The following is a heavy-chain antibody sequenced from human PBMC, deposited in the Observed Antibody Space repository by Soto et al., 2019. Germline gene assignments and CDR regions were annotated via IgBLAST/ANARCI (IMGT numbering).Heavy chain of an antibody. V-gene: IGHV3-11*01. CDR2: ISSSGSTI. CDR3: ARDLEYSSSSVGY. CDR1: GFTFSDYY. Sequence: GGSLRLSCAASGFTFSDYYMSWIRQAPGKGLEWVSYISSSGSTIYYADSVKGRFTISRDNAKNSLYLQMNSLRAEDTAAHYCARDLEYSSSSVGYWGQGTLVTVST. D-gene: IGHD6-6*01. J-gene: IGHJ4*02.